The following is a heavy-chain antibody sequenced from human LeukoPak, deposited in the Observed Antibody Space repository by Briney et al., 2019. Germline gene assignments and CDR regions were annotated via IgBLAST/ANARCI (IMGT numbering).Heavy chain of an antibody. CDR2: ISGSSSYI. V-gene: IGHV3-21*01. D-gene: IGHD6-13*01. CDR1: GFTFSTYN. J-gene: IGHJ4*02. Sequence: GGSLRLSCAASGFTFSTYNMNWVRQAPGKGLEWVSSISGSSSYIYYADSVKGRFTISRDNAKNSLYLQMNSLRAEDTAMYYCARGRHSSSWSPIDYWGQGTLVTVSS. CDR3: ARGRHSSSWSPIDY.